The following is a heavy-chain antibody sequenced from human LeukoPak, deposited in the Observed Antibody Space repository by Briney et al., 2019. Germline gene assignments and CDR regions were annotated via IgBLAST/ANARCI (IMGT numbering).Heavy chain of an antibody. CDR1: GGSFSGYY. CDR2: INHSGST. Sequence: PSETLSLTCAVYGGSFSGYYWSWIRQPPGKGLEWIGEINHSGSTNYNPSLKSRVTISIDTSKNQFSLKLNSVTAADTAVYYCARPKGYGSGSYYRTSYNWFDPWGQGTLVTVSS. J-gene: IGHJ5*02. V-gene: IGHV4-34*01. D-gene: IGHD3-10*01. CDR3: ARPKGYGSGSYYRTSYNWFDP.